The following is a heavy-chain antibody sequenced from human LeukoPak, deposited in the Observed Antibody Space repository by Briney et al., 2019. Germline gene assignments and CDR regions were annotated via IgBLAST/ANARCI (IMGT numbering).Heavy chain of an antibody. V-gene: IGHV3-11*04. CDR1: GFTFSNAW. CDR3: ARDQPIGYNYGYPFDD. J-gene: IGHJ4*02. CDR2: ISSSGSTI. Sequence: GGSLRLSCAASGFTFSNAWMTWVRQAPGKGLEWVSYISSSGSTIYYADSVKGRFTISRDNAKNSLYLQMNNLRVEDTAVYYCARDQPIGYNYGYPFDDWGQGTLVTVSS. D-gene: IGHD5-18*01.